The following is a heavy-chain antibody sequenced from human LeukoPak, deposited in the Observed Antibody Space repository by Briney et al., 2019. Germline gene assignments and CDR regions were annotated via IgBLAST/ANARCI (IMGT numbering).Heavy chain of an antibody. CDR3: ARERQGPDY. CDR1: GGSISSSSYY. D-gene: IGHD6-25*01. J-gene: IGHJ4*02. V-gene: IGHV4-39*02. CDR2: IYYSGST. Sequence: SETLSLTCTVSGGSISSSSYYWGWIRQPPGKGLEWIGSIYYSGSTYYNPSLKSRVTISVDTSKNQFSLKLSSVTAADTAVYYCARERQGPDYWGQGTLVTVSS.